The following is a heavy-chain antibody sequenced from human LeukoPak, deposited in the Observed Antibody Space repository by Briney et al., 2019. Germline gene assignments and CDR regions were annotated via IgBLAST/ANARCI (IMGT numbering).Heavy chain of an antibody. CDR3: ARENGRTGVRFLEWLRYSFGSFDY. Sequence: SETLSLTCAVYGGSFSGYYWSWIRQPPGKGLEWIGEINHSGSTNYNPSLKSRVTISVDTSKNQFSLKLSSVTAADTAVYYCARENGRTGVRFLEWLRYSFGSFDYWGQGTLVTVSS. CDR1: GGSFSGYY. D-gene: IGHD3-3*01. J-gene: IGHJ4*02. V-gene: IGHV4-34*01. CDR2: INHSGST.